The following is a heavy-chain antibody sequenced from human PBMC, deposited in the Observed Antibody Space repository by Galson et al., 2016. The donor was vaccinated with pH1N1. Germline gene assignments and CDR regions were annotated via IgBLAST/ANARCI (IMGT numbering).Heavy chain of an antibody. V-gene: IGHV3-23*01. CDR3: AKGGYGDYGLDVFDI. CDR2: ISGSGGRK. CDR1: GSNSDYNL. Sequence: SLRLSCAASGSNSDYNLYWVRLAPGKGLEWVSSISGSGGRKHYADSVQGRFIISRDNSKNTLYLQMNSLRAGDTALYFCAKGGYGDYGLDVFDIWGQGTMVIVSS. J-gene: IGHJ3*02. D-gene: IGHD4-17*01.